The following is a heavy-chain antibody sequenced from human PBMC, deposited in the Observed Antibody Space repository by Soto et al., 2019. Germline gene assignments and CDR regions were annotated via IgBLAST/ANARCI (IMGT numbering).Heavy chain of an antibody. D-gene: IGHD3-22*01. CDR3: AREGGGLYYYDSSGCLY. Sequence: QVQLVESGGGVVQPGRSLRLSCAASGFTFSSYGMHWVRQAPGKGLEWVAVIWYDGSNKYYADSVKGRFTISRDTSKNPLYLQMNNLKAADTAVYYCAREGGGLYYYDSSGCLYWGQGTLVTVSS. CDR2: IWYDGSNK. J-gene: IGHJ4*02. CDR1: GFTFSSYG. V-gene: IGHV3-33*01.